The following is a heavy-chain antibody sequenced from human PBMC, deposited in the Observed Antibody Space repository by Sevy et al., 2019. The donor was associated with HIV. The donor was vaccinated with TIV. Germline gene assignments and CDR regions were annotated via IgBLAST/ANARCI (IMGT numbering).Heavy chain of an antibody. CDR2: MNQDGTER. V-gene: IGHV3-7*01. J-gene: IGHJ4*02. CDR1: GFSFSTYW. Sequence: PGGSLRLSCAASGFSFSTYWMTWVRQAPGKGLEWVATMNQDGTERDYVASVKGRFTISRDNTKTSLFLQMNSLSAEDTGVYYCVREGPAGFSYSLGCWGQGTLVSVSS. D-gene: IGHD5-18*01. CDR3: VREGPAGFSYSLGC.